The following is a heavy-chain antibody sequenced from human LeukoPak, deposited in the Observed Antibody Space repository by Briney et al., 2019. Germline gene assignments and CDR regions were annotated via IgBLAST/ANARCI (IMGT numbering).Heavy chain of an antibody. V-gene: IGHV3-74*01. CDR3: AKASSGWSPFDY. CDR1: GFTFSSYW. CDR2: INSDGSST. J-gene: IGHJ4*01. D-gene: IGHD6-19*01. Sequence: GESLRLSCAASGFTFSSYWIHWVRHAPRTGLVLVSRINSDGSSTSYADPAKGRFTISREDANNTLYLQMNSLRAEDTAVYYCAKASSGWSPFDYWGHGTLVTVSS.